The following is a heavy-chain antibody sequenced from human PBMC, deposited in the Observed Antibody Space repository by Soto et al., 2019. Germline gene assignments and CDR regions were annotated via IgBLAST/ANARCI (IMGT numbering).Heavy chain of an antibody. CDR1: SGSISSSNW. Sequence: PSETLSLTWAVSSGSISSSNWWSGVGQTPGKALEWIGEIYHSASTNYNPSLKSRVTISVDKSKNQFSLKLSSVTAADTAVYYCARVGGCSGGSCYLFDYWGQGTLVTVSS. V-gene: IGHV4-4*02. J-gene: IGHJ4*02. CDR3: ARVGGCSGGSCYLFDY. D-gene: IGHD2-15*01. CDR2: IYHSAST.